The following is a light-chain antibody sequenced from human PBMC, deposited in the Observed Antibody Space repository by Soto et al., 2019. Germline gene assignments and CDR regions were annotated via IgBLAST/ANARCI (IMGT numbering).Light chain of an antibody. V-gene: IGKV1-5*01. CDR1: QSISTW. J-gene: IGKJ1*01. Sequence: DIQMTQSPSTLSASVGDRVTITCRASQSISTWLAWYQRKPGQAPKLLIFEASRLESGVPSRFSGIGSGTESTLIISSLQPDDFGTYYCQQLNSYSTFGQGTKVEMK. CDR3: QQLNSYST. CDR2: EAS.